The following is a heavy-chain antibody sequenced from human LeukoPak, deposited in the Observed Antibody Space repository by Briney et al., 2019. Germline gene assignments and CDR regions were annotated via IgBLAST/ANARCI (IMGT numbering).Heavy chain of an antibody. Sequence: ASVKVSCKASGYTFTGYYMHWVRQAPGQGLEWMGWINPNSGGTNYAQKFQGRVTMTRDTSISTACMELSRLRSDDTAVYYCAREGVVVPAAMRGYYYGMDVWGQGTTVTVSS. J-gene: IGHJ6*02. CDR3: AREGVVVPAAMRGYYYGMDV. D-gene: IGHD2-2*01. V-gene: IGHV1-2*02. CDR1: GYTFTGYY. CDR2: INPNSGGT.